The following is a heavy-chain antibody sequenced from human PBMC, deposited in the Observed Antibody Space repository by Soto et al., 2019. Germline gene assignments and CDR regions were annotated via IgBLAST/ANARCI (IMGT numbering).Heavy chain of an antibody. CDR2: ISYDGSNK. Sequence: PGGSLRLSCAASGFTFDDYAMHWVRQAPGKGLEWVAVISYDGSNKYYADSVKGRFTISRDNSKNTLYLQMNSLRAEDTAVYYCARDRPYSGYDWESYYYYYGMDVWGQGTTVTVSS. CDR1: GFTFDDYA. D-gene: IGHD5-12*01. CDR3: ARDRPYSGYDWESYYYYYGMDV. V-gene: IGHV3-30-3*01. J-gene: IGHJ6*02.